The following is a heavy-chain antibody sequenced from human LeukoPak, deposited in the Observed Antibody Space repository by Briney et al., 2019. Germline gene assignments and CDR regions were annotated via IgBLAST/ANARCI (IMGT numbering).Heavy chain of an antibody. J-gene: IGHJ4*02. CDR3: ARHRPNTSLDY. Sequence: TGGSLRLSCAASGFTVSSNYMSWVRQAPGKGLEWVSVIYSGGSTYYADSVKGRLTISRDNSKNTLYLQMNSLRAEDTAVYYCARHRPNTSLDYWGQGTLVTVSS. V-gene: IGHV3-53*01. CDR1: GFTVSSNY. CDR2: IYSGGST.